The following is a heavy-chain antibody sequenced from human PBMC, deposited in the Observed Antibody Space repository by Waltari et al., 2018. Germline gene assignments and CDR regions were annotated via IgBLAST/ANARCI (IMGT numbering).Heavy chain of an antibody. Sequence: QVQLVQSGAEVKKPGASVKVSCKASGYTFTGYYMHWVRQAPGQGLEWMGWTNPNSGGTNYAQKFQGRVTMTRDTSISTAYMELSRLRSDDTAVYYCARDIVVVPAAPRGYMDVWGKGTTVTISS. D-gene: IGHD2-2*01. CDR1: GYTFTGYY. J-gene: IGHJ6*03. V-gene: IGHV1-2*02. CDR2: TNPNSGGT. CDR3: ARDIVVVPAAPRGYMDV.